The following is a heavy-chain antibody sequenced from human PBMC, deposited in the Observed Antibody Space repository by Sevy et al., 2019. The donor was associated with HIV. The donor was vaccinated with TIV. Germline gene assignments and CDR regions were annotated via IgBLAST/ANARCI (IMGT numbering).Heavy chain of an antibody. CDR3: ARDAIIMIVVAPQWSDAFDI. V-gene: IGHV3-21*01. Sequence: GGSLRLSCAASGFTFSSYSMNWVRQAQGQGLEWVSSISSSSSYIYYADSVKSRFTISRDNARNSLYLQMNSLRAEDTAVYDCARDAIIMIVVAPQWSDAFDIWGQGTMVTVSS. CDR1: GFTFSSYS. CDR2: ISSSSSYI. D-gene: IGHD3-22*01. J-gene: IGHJ3*02.